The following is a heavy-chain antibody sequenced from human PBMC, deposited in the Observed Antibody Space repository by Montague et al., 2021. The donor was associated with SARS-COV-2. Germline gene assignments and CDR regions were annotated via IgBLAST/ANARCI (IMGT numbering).Heavy chain of an antibody. CDR1: GFTFGDYA. D-gene: IGHD5-24*01. CDR3: AKLPYERWLQSRRRRDAFDI. Sequence: SLRLSCAASGFTFGDYAMHWVRQAPGKGLEWVSGIRWNSGSIGYADSVKGRFTISRDNAKNSLYLQMNSLRAEDTALYYCAKLPYERWLQSRRRRDAFDIWGQGTMVTVSS. V-gene: IGHV3-9*01. J-gene: IGHJ3*02. CDR2: IRWNSGSI.